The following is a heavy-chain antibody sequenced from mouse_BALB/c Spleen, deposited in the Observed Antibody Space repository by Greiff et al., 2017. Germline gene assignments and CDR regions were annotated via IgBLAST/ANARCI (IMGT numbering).Heavy chain of an antibody. CDR1: GFTFSDYY. CDR3: ARAGIYYDYLYAMDY. Sequence: EVKVEESGGGLVKPGGSLKLSCAASGFTFSDYYMYWVRQTPEKRLEWVATISDGGSYTYYPDSVKGRFTISRDNAKNNLYLQMSSLKSEDTAMYYCARAGIYYDYLYAMDYWGQGTSVTVSS. D-gene: IGHD2-4*01. CDR2: ISDGGSYT. J-gene: IGHJ4*01. V-gene: IGHV5-4*02.